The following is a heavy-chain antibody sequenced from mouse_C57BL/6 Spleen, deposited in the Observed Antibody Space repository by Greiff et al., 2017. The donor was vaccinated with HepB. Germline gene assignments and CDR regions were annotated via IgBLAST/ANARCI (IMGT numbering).Heavy chain of an antibody. V-gene: IGHV1-82*01. Sequence: VQLQQSGPELVKPGASVKISCKASGYAFSSSWMNWVKQRPGKGLEWIGRIYPGDGDTNYNGKFKGKATLTADKSSSTAYMQLSSLTSEDSAVYVCARKPYYGSSYGAMDYWGQGTSVTVSS. CDR1: GYAFSSSW. D-gene: IGHD1-1*01. CDR2: IYPGDGDT. CDR3: ARKPYYGSSYGAMDY. J-gene: IGHJ4*01.